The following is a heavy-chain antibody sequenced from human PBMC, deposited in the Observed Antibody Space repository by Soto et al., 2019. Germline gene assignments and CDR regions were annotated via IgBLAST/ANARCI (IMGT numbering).Heavy chain of an antibody. V-gene: IGHV1-69*12. D-gene: IGHD2-15*01. Sequence: QVQLVQSGAEVKKPGSSVKVSCKASGGTFSSYAISWVRQAPGQGLEWMGGIIPIFGTANYAQKFQGRVTITADEPTSTADMEMSSLRSEDKAVYYFARDQDAGYGMDVWGQGTTVTVSS. CDR1: GGTFSSYA. CDR3: ARDQDAGYGMDV. J-gene: IGHJ6*02. CDR2: IIPIFGTA.